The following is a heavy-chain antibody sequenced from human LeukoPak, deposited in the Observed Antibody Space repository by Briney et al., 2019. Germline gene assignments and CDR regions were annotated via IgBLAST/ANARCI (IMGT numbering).Heavy chain of an antibody. V-gene: IGHV3-13*01. CDR3: ARAPSPPDYYGMDV. J-gene: IGHJ6*02. CDR2: IGTAGDT. CDR1: GFTFSSYD. Sequence: GGSLRLSCAASGFTFSSYDMHWVRQATGKGLEWVSAIGTAGDTYHPGSVKGRFTISRENAKNSLYLQMNSLRAGDTAVYYCARAPSPPDYYGMDVWGQGTTVTVSS.